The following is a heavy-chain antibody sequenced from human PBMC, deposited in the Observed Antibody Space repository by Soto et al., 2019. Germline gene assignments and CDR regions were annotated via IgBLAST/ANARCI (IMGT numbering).Heavy chain of an antibody. Sequence: SETLSLTCTVSGGSISSGGYYWSWIRQHPGKGLEWIGYIYYSGSTYYNPSLKSRVTISVDTSKNQFSLKLSSVTAADTAVYYRARESIGGENPNDYWGQGTLVTVSS. J-gene: IGHJ4*02. V-gene: IGHV4-31*03. D-gene: IGHD3-16*01. CDR1: GGSISSGGYY. CDR2: IYYSGST. CDR3: ARESIGGENPNDY.